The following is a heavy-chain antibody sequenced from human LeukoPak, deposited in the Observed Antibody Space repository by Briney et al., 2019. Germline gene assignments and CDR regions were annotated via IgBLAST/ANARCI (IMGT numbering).Heavy chain of an antibody. Sequence: SGGSLRLSCAASGFSFSVYEMHWVRQAPGKGLEWISDISSSGTTIYYADSVKGRFTISRDNAKNSLYLQMNSLRAEDTAVYYCATLTVTTSFDYWGQGILVSVSS. D-gene: IGHD4-11*01. CDR2: ISSSGTTI. CDR3: ATLTVTTSFDY. J-gene: IGHJ4*02. CDR1: GFSFSVYE. V-gene: IGHV3-48*03.